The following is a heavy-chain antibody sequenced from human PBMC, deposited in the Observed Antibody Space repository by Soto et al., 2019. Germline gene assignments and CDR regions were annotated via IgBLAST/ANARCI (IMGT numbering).Heavy chain of an antibody. D-gene: IGHD3-10*01. CDR2: IYPGDSDT. CDR1: GYSFTSYW. J-gene: IGHJ6*02. V-gene: IGHV5-51*01. Sequence: LGESLKISCKGSGYSFTSYWIGWVRQMPGKGLEWMGIIYPGDSDTRYSPSFQGQVTISADKSISTAYLQWSSLKASDTAMYYCARSSGPPALYYYYYGMDVWGQGTTVTVSS. CDR3: ARSSGPPALYYYYYGMDV.